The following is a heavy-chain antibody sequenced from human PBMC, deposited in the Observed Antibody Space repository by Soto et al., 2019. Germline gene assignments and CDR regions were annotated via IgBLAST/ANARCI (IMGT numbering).Heavy chain of an antibody. CDR1: GGSISSGDYY. Sequence: SETLSLTCTVSGGSISSGDYYWCWIRQPPGKGLEWIGYIYYSGSTYYNPSLKSRVTISVDTSKNQFSLKLSSVTAADTAVYYCARVSITIFGVVIIGDAFDIWGQGTMVTVSS. J-gene: IGHJ3*02. D-gene: IGHD3-3*01. CDR3: ARVSITIFGVVIIGDAFDI. V-gene: IGHV4-30-4*01. CDR2: IYYSGST.